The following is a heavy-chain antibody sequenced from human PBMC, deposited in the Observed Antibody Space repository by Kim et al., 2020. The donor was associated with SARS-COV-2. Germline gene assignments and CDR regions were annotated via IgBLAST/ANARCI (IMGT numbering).Heavy chain of an antibody. CDR1: GYTFTGYY. D-gene: IGHD6-19*01. CDR2: INPNSGAT. CDR3: ARGDTNGWFN. J-gene: IGHJ4*02. V-gene: IGHV1-2*02. Sequence: ASVKVSCKASGYTFTGYYMHWVRQAPGQGLAWMGRINPNSGATNYSQNFQGRVTLTRDTSISTAYMELSRLGSDDTAVYYCARGDTNGWFNWGQGTLVTVSS.